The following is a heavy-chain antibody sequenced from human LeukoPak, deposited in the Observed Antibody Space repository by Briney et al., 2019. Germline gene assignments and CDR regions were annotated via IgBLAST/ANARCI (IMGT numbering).Heavy chain of an antibody. D-gene: IGHD1-14*01. J-gene: IGHJ4*02. CDR1: GGSISSSSYY. Sequence: SETLSLTCTVSGGSISSSSYYWGWIRQPPGKGLEWIGSIYYSGSTYYNPSLKSRVTISVDTSKNQFSLKLSSVTAADTAVYYCATTLGPTATWGQGTLVTVPS. V-gene: IGHV4-39*01. CDR2: IYYSGST. CDR3: ATTLGPTAT.